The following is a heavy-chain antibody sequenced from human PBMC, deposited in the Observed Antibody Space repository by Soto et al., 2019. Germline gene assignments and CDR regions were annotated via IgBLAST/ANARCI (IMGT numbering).Heavy chain of an antibody. CDR1: GGTLSSHG. Sequence: QVQLVQSGAEVKKPGSSVKVSCKASGGTLSSHGFNWVRQAPGQGLEWMGGSIPMFGITNHTQKFQDRITGTADASTSTVYMEVRSLSSDATAVYCCASDRKYGIVNCGQGILHTVSS. J-gene: IGHJ1*01. D-gene: IGHD1-26*01. V-gene: IGHV1-69*12. CDR3: ASDRKYGIVN. CDR2: SIPMFGIT.